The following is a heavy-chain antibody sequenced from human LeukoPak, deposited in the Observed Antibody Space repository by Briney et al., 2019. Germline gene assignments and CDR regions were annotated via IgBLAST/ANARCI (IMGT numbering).Heavy chain of an antibody. CDR3: ARDLGSEGSDY. V-gene: IGHV3-33*08. CDR2: IWYDGSNK. Sequence: AGGSLRLSCAASGFTFSTYWMHWVRQAPGKGLEWVAVIWYDGSNKYYADSVKGRFTISRDNSKNTLYLQMNSLRAEDTAVYYCARDLGSEGSDYWGQGTLVTVSS. CDR1: GFTFSTYW. D-gene: IGHD2-15*01. J-gene: IGHJ4*02.